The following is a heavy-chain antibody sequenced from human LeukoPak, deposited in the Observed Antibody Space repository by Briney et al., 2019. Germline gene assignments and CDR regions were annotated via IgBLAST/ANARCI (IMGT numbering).Heavy chain of an antibody. J-gene: IGHJ4*02. CDR3: ARYVVVTAKYYFDY. CDR2: VSYSGST. Sequence: PSETLSLTCTVSGASISSYYWSWIRQPPGKGLESIGYVSYSGSTNYNPSLKSRVTISVDTSKSQFSLKLNSVTAADTAVYYCARYVVVTAKYYFDYWGQGTLVTVSS. V-gene: IGHV4-59*08. CDR1: GASISSYY. D-gene: IGHD2-21*02.